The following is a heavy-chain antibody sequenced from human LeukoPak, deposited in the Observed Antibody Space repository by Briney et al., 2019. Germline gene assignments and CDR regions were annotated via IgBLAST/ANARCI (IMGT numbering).Heavy chain of an antibody. CDR3: ARVQQQRGYYYYYYMDV. CDR2: ISAYNGNT. Sequence: ASVKVSCKASGGTFSSYAISWVRQAPGQGLEWMGWISAYNGNTNYAQKLQGRVTMTTDTSTSTAYMELRSLRSDDTAVYYCARVQQQRGYYYYYYMDVWGKGTTVTVSS. CDR1: GGTFSSYA. D-gene: IGHD6-13*01. J-gene: IGHJ6*03. V-gene: IGHV1-18*01.